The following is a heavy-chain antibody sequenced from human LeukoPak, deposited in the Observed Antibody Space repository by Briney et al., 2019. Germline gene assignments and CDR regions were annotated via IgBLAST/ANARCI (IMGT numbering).Heavy chain of an antibody. Sequence: PSETLSLTCGVSGFSISSCYYWGWVRQPPGKGLEWIGSIYHSGNTFYNPSLKSRATISVDTSKNQFSLKLKFVTAADTAMYYCARDLWFGESRGGYWGQGTLVTVSS. V-gene: IGHV4-38-2*02. D-gene: IGHD3-10*01. CDR2: IYHSGNT. CDR3: ARDLWFGESRGGY. J-gene: IGHJ4*02. CDR1: GFSISSCYY.